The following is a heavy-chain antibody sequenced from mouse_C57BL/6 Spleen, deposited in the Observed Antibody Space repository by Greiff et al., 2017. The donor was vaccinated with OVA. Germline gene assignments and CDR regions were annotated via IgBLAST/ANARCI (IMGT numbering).Heavy chain of an antibody. CDR3: ARPGYYGSSYGGFAY. Sequence: EVQLVESGGGLVKPGGSLKLSCAASGFTFSDYGMHWVRQAPGKGLEWVAYISSGSSTIYYADTVKGRFTISRDNAKNTLFLQMTSLRSEDAAMYYCARPGYYGSSYGGFAYWGQGTLVTVSA. J-gene: IGHJ3*01. V-gene: IGHV5-17*01. D-gene: IGHD1-1*01. CDR1: GFTFSDYG. CDR2: ISSGSSTI.